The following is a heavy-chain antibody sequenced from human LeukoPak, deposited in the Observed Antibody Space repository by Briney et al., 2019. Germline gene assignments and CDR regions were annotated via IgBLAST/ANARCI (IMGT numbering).Heavy chain of an antibody. J-gene: IGHJ4*02. CDR3: AKAYATSLSYYLDY. CDR1: GFTFSDYY. D-gene: IGHD1-26*01. V-gene: IGHV3-11*01. CDR2: ISSSGSTI. Sequence: GGSLRLSCAASGFTFSDYYMSWIRQAPGKGLEWVSYISSSGSTIYYADSVKGRFTISRDNSKNTLYLQMNSLRAEDTAVYYCAKAYATSLSYYLDYWGQGTLVTVSS.